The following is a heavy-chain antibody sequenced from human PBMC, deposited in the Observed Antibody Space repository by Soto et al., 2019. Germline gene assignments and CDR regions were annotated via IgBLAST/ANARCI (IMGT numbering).Heavy chain of an antibody. CDR3: ARDSPIGSTFSGYDAIDS. D-gene: IGHD5-12*01. J-gene: IGHJ4*02. V-gene: IGHV1-69*08. CDR2: TIPLLNVA. Sequence: QVQLVQSGAEAKKPGSSVKVSCKASGGTFSTSTFTWVRQAPGQGLEWMGRTIPLLNVADYAQDFQGRLTITADKSTNTTYMELTSLTSKDTAVYFCARDSPIGSTFSGYDAIDSWGQGTLVTVSS. CDR1: GGTFSTST.